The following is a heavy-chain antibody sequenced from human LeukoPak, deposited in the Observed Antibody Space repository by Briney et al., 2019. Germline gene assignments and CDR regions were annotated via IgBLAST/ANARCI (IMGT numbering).Heavy chain of an antibody. V-gene: IGHV1-18*01. CDR3: ARVRSITFGGVIAPDY. CDR2: ISAYNGNT. D-gene: IGHD3-16*02. CDR1: GYTFTSYG. Sequence: GASVKVSCKASGYTFTSYGISWVRQAPGQGLEWIGWISAYNGNTNYAQKLQGRVTMTTDTSTSTAYMELRSLRSDDTAVYYCARVRSITFGGVIAPDYWGQGTLVTVSS. J-gene: IGHJ4*02.